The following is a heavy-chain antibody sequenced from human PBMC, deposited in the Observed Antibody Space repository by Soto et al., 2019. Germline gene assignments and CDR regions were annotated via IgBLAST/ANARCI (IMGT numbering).Heavy chain of an antibody. CDR3: ASGLGYYFNF. Sequence: GESLKISCEASGYSFSTNWIGWVRQVPGKGLEWMGIIYPGDSDTRYSPAFQGQVTISADKSTRTAFLQWTSLKASDTAMYYCASGLGYYFNFWGQGTLVTVSS. V-gene: IGHV5-51*01. CDR2: IYPGDSDT. J-gene: IGHJ4*02. D-gene: IGHD3-9*01. CDR1: GYSFSTNW.